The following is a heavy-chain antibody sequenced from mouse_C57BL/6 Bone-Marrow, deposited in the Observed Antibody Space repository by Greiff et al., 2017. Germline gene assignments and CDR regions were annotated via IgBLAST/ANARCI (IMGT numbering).Heavy chain of an antibody. CDR2: IDPNRGGP. CDR3: ARIYYGSSDAVAY. D-gene: IGHD1-1*01. J-gene: IGHJ3*01. CDR1: GYTFTSYW. Sequence: VQLQQSGAELVKPGASVKLSCKASGYTFTSYWMPWVQQRPGRGLAWIGRIDPNRGGPKYTETFKSKATLTVDKPASTAYMQLSSRTSEDSAVYYCARIYYGSSDAVAYWGQGTLVTVSA. V-gene: IGHV1-72*01.